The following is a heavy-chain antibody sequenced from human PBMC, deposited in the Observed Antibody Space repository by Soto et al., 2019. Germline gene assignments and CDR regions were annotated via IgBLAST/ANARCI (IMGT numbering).Heavy chain of an antibody. CDR3: ARQNRPGGYYFDD. D-gene: IGHD3-16*01. CDR2: IYYGGNT. CDR1: GGSLSSSSYY. J-gene: IGHJ4*02. Sequence: SETLSLTCTVSGGSLSSSSYYWGWIRQPPGKGLEWIGSIYYGGNTFYYPSLESRITISVDTSQNQFSLKLTSVTAADTAVYYCARQNRPGGYYFDDWGQGIPVTVSS. V-gene: IGHV4-39*01.